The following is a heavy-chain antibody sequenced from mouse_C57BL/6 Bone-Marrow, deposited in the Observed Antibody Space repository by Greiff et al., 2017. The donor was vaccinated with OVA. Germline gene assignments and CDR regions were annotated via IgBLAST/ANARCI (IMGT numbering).Heavy chain of an antibody. J-gene: IGHJ1*03. CDR3: ARDSTRWYFDV. CDR1: GYTFTSYW. V-gene: IGHV1-50*01. CDR2: IDPSDSYT. Sequence: QVQLQQPGAELVKPGASVKLSCKASGYTFTSYWMQWVKQRPGQGLEWIGEIDPSDSYTNYNQKFKGKATLTVDTSSSTAYMQLSSLTSEDAAVYYCARDSTRWYFDVWGTGTTGTVSS.